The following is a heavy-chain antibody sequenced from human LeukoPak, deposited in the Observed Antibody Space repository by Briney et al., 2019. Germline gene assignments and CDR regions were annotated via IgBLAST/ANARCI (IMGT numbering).Heavy chain of an antibody. Sequence: SETLSLTCAVYGGSFSGYYWSWIRQPPGKGLEWIGEINHSGSTNYNPSLKSRVTISVDTSKNQFSLKLSSVTAADTAVYYCARGGYGSGSPQLANYFAYWGQGTLVTVSS. V-gene: IGHV4-34*01. J-gene: IGHJ4*02. D-gene: IGHD3-10*01. CDR2: INHSGST. CDR1: GGSFSGYY. CDR3: ARGGYGSGSPQLANYFAY.